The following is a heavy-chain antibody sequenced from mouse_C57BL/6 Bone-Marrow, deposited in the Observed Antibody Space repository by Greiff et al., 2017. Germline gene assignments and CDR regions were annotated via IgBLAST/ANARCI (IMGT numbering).Heavy chain of an antibody. V-gene: IGHV3-4*01. Sequence: ASGPALVKPSQTVSITCTVTGVSITNGNHWWNWIRQVSGRKLEWIGYISSSGSTDNNPTLNSRISITRDTSKNQLFLQLNAVTTEDIATYYCARRRFYYDYDGDEYAMDYWSQGTSVTVHS. CDR1: GVSITNGNHW. J-gene: IGHJ4*01. CDR2: ISSSGST. D-gene: IGHD2-4*01. CDR3: ARRRFYYDYDGDEYAMDY.